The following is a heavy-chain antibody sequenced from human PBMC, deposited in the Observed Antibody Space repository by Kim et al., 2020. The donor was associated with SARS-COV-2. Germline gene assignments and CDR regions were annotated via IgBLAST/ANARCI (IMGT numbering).Heavy chain of an antibody. D-gene: IGHD3-3*01. CDR2: MWYDGINN. Sequence: GGSLRLSCAASGFTFSSFGMHWVRQAPGKGLEGVALMWYDGINNYFADSVKGRFTISRDNTMNTVYLQMNSLRAEDTAVYYCARVVGGYYPDAFDIWGQG. V-gene: IGHV3-33*01. CDR1: GFTFSSFG. J-gene: IGHJ3*02. CDR3: ARVVGGYYPDAFDI.